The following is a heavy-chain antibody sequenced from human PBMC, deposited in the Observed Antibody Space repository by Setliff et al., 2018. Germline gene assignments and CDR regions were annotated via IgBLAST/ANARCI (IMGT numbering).Heavy chain of an antibody. J-gene: IGHJ4*02. CDR2: ISSTITST. Sequence: GGSLRLSCAASGFTFSSSAMAWVRQAPGKGLEWVSAISSTITSTYYADSVRGRFTISRDISKNTLYLQMNSLRPEDTAVYYCARGGDYCGGECYIPPPDSYWGQGTLVTVS. D-gene: IGHD2-21*01. CDR3: ARGGDYCGGECYIPPPDSY. V-gene: IGHV3-23*01. CDR1: GFTFSSSA.